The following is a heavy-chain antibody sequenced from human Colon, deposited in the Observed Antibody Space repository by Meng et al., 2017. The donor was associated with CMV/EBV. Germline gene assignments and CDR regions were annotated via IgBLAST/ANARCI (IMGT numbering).Heavy chain of an antibody. V-gene: IGHV2-5*01. D-gene: IGHD3-22*01. Sequence: FSFTIPGMSVCWIRQPPGKALEWLALVCWNDDKRYSPFLNGRVTITKDTSRDQVVLKMTNIDPDDTGTYYCIYRRGDPRSSRYYLDIWGQGTLVTVSS. CDR1: FSFTIPGMS. J-gene: IGHJ4*02. CDR2: VCWNDDK. CDR3: IYRRGDPRSSRYYLDI.